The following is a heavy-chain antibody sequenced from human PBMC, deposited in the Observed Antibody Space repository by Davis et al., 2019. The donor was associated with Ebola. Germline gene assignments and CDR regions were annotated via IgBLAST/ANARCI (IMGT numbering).Heavy chain of an antibody. D-gene: IGHD4-17*01. V-gene: IGHV4-59*11. CDR1: GFTFSDHY. CDR2: IYYSRST. J-gene: IGHJ4*02. Sequence: PGGSLRLSCAASGFTFSDHYWTWIRQPPGKGLEWVANIYYSRSTHYNPSLKSPVTISVDTSKNQVSLKLSSVTAADTAVYYCLGGRYGEPFDYWGQGTLVTVSS. CDR3: LGGRYGEPFDY.